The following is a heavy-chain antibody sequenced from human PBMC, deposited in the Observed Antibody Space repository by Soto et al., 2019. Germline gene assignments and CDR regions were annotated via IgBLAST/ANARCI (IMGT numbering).Heavy chain of an antibody. CDR1: GFTFSSYA. J-gene: IGHJ6*02. CDR3: AKSDGSGSYVYGMDV. CDR2: ISGSGGST. Sequence: PGGSLRLSCAASGFTFSSYAMSWVRRAPGKGLEWVSAISGSGGSTYYADSVKGRFTISRDNSKNTLYLQMNSLRAEDTAVYYCAKSDGSGSYVYGMDVWGQGTTVTVSS. D-gene: IGHD3-10*01. V-gene: IGHV3-23*01.